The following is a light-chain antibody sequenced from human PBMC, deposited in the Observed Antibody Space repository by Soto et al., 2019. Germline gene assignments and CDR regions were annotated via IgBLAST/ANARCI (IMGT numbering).Light chain of an antibody. CDR2: DVS. Sequence: QSVLTQPASVSGSPGQSFTISCTGTSSDVGGYNYVSWYQRHPGKAPKLMIFDVSNRPSGVSNRFSGSKSANTASLTISGLQAEDEADYFCSSYTSSTTPYVFGTGTKVTVL. J-gene: IGLJ1*01. V-gene: IGLV2-14*03. CDR1: SSDVGGYNY. CDR3: SSYTSSTTPYV.